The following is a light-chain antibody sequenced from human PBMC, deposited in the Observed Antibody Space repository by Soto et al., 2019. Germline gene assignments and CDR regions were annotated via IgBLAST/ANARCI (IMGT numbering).Light chain of an antibody. CDR1: QSVSSSY. J-gene: IGKJ2*01. V-gene: IGKV3-20*01. CDR3: QQYGRSPNT. CDR2: GAS. Sequence: EIVLTQSPGTLSLSPGERATLSCRASQSVSSSYLAWYQQKPGQAPRLLIYGASSRATGIPDRFSGSGSGTEFPLTISRLEPEDFAVYYCQQYGRSPNTFGQGTKLEIK.